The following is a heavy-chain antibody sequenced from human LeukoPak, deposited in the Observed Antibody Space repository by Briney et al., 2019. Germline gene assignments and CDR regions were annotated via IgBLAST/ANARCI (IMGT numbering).Heavy chain of an antibody. J-gene: IGHJ4*02. CDR3: AKRVGATAFDY. D-gene: IGHD1-26*01. Sequence: PGGSLRLSCAASGFTFSSYAMSGVRQAPGKGLEWVSAITSGGGSTYYADSVKGRFTISRDNSKNTLFLQMNSLRADDTAVYYCAKRVGATAFDYWGQGTLVTVSS. CDR2: ITSGGGST. V-gene: IGHV3-23*01. CDR1: GFTFSSYA.